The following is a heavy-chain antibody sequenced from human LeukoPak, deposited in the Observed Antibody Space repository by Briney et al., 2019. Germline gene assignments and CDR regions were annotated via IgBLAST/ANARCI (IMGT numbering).Heavy chain of an antibody. Sequence: ASVKVSCKASGYTFTSYDINWVRQATGQGLEWMGWMNPNSGNTGYAQKFQGRVTMTRDMSTSTVYMELSSLRSEDTAVYYCARDAGKYSSSSDYYYYYYMDVWGKGTTVTVSS. CDR2: MNPNSGNT. V-gene: IGHV1-8*02. D-gene: IGHD6-6*01. J-gene: IGHJ6*03. CDR1: GYTFTSYD. CDR3: ARDAGKYSSSSDYYYYYYMDV.